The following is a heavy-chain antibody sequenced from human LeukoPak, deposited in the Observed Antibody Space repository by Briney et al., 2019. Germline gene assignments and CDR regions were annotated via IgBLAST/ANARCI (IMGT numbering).Heavy chain of an antibody. Sequence: SETLSLTCTVSGGSISSSNYYWGWIRQPPGKGLEWIGSIYYSGSTYYNPSLKSRVTISVDTSKNQFSLNLRSVTPADTAVYYCAGGYSPFGYYYYFMDVWGKGTTVIISS. D-gene: IGHD2-21*01. CDR3: AGGYSPFGYYYYFMDV. J-gene: IGHJ6*03. CDR1: GGSISSSNYY. CDR2: IYYSGST. V-gene: IGHV4-39*07.